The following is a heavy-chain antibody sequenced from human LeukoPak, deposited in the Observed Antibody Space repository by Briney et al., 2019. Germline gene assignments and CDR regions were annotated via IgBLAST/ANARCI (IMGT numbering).Heavy chain of an antibody. V-gene: IGHV4-34*01. CDR1: GGSFSGYY. CDR2: INPSGST. D-gene: IGHD2-15*01. J-gene: IGHJ4*02. Sequence: PSETLSLTCAVYGGSFSGYYWSWIRQPPGKGLEWIGEINPSGSTNYNPSLKSRVTISVDTSKNQFSLKLSSVTAADTAVYYCARGQGYCSGGSCYLVYWGQGTLVTVSS. CDR3: ARGQGYCSGGSCYLVY.